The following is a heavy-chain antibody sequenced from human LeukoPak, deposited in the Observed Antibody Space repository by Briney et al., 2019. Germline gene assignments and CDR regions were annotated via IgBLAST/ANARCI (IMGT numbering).Heavy chain of an antibody. D-gene: IGHD4-17*01. CDR1: GGSFSGYY. J-gene: IGHJ4*02. CDR3: ATYFYGDYASYYFDI. V-gene: IGHV4-34*10. CDR2: INHSGST. Sequence: SETLSLTCAVYGGSFSGYYWSWIRQPPGKGLEWIGEINHSGSTNYNPSLKSRITMSVDKSKNQFYLKVSSVTAADTAVYYCATYFYGDYASYYFDIWGRGTPVSVSS.